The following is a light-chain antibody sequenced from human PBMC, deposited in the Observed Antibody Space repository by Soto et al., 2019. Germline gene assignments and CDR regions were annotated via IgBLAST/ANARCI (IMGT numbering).Light chain of an antibody. CDR3: HQYDSSPIT. Sequence: EIVLTQSPVTLSLSPGERATLSCRASQSVSSSYLAWYQQKPGQAPRLLIYGASSRATGIPDRFSGSGSGTDFTLTISRLEPEDFAVYYCHQYDSSPITFGQGTRLEIK. CDR2: GAS. CDR1: QSVSSSY. V-gene: IGKV3-20*01. J-gene: IGKJ5*01.